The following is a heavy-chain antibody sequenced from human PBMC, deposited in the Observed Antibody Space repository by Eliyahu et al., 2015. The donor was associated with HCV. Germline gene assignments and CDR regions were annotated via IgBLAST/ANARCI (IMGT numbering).Heavy chain of an antibody. CDR3: ARRDSSGYYSFYYFDY. Sequence: EVQLVESGGGVVRPGGSLRLSCAASGFTFDDYGMSWVRQAPGKGLEWVSGINWNGGSTGYADSVKGRFTISRDNAKNSLYLQMNSLRAEDTALYHCARRDSSGYYSFYYFDYWGQGTLVTVSS. CDR1: GFTFDDYG. CDR2: INWNGGST. J-gene: IGHJ4*02. V-gene: IGHV3-20*01. D-gene: IGHD3-22*01.